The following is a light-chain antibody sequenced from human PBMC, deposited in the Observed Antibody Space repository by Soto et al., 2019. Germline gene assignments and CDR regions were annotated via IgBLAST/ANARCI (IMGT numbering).Light chain of an antibody. CDR1: QSVRSN. CDR2: GAS. J-gene: IGKJ4*01. CDR3: QQYNDWPPLT. Sequence: EIVVTQSPATLSVSPGERATLSCRASQSVRSNLAWYQQKPGQAPRLLIYGASTRATGIPAGFSGSGSGTEFTLTISSLQSEDFAVYYCQQYNDWPPLTFGGGTKVDIK. V-gene: IGKV3-15*01.